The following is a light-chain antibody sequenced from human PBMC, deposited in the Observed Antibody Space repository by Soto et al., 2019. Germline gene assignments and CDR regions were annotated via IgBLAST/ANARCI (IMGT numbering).Light chain of an antibody. J-gene: IGKJ1*01. CDR1: QSLVSSDGDSY. CDR2: KVS. V-gene: IGKV2-30*01. CDR3: FRGTHWPPWT. Sequence: DVVMTQSPLSLPVTLGQPASISCRSGQSLVSSDGDSYLSWFHQRPGQSPRRLIYKVSNRDSGVPDRISGSGSDTNFTLKISRVEAEDVGVYYCFRGTHWPPWTFGQGTKVEIK.